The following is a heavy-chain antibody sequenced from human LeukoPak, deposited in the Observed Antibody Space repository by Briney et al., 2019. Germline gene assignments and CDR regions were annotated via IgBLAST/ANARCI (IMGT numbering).Heavy chain of an antibody. J-gene: IGHJ5*02. D-gene: IGHD6-19*01. CDR2: ISYDGSNK. CDR1: GFTFSSYG. CDR3: ARGEGSGFGYDDWFDP. V-gene: IGHV3-30*19. Sequence: GRSLRLSCAASGFTFSSYGMHWVRQAPGKGLEWVAVISYDGSNKYYADSVKGRFTISRDNSKNTLYLQMNSLRAEDTAVYYCARGEGSGFGYDDWFDPWGQGTLVTVSS.